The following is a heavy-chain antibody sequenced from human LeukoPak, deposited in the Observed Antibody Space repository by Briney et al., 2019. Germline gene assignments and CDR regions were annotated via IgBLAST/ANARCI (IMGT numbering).Heavy chain of an antibody. V-gene: IGHV5-51*01. CDR3: AGGIAVAGTMVDY. Sequence: GESLKISCKGSGYSFTSYWIGWVRQMPGEGLEWMGSLYPGDSDTRYSPSFQGQVTISADKSISTAYLQWSRLKASDTAMYYCAGGIAVAGTMVDYWGQGTLVTVSS. J-gene: IGHJ4*02. CDR2: LYPGDSDT. CDR1: GYSFTSYW. D-gene: IGHD6-19*01.